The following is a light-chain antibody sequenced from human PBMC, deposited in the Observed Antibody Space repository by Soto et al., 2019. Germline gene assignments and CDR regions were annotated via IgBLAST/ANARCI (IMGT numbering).Light chain of an antibody. CDR1: QTISSW. CDR2: AAS. Sequence: DIQMTQSPSTLSGSVGDRVTITCRASQTISSWLAWYQQKPGKAPKRLTYAASSLQSGVPSRFSGSGSGTEFTLTISSLQPDDFATYYCQQYNSYRTFGQGTKVDIK. J-gene: IGKJ1*01. CDR3: QQYNSYRT. V-gene: IGKV1-5*01.